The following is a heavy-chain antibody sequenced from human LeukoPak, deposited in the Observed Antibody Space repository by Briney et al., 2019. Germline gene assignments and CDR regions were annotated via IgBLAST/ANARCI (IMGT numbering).Heavy chain of an antibody. CDR1: GGSFSGYY. J-gene: IGHJ4*02. CDR2: INHSGST. CDR3: ARQWLVSPLFDY. D-gene: IGHD6-19*01. Sequence: SETLSLTCAVYGGSFSGYYWSWIRQPRGKGLEWIGEINHSGSTNYNPSLKSRVTISVDTSKNQLSLKLSSMTAADTAVYYCARQWLVSPLFDYWGQGTLVTVSS. V-gene: IGHV4-34*01.